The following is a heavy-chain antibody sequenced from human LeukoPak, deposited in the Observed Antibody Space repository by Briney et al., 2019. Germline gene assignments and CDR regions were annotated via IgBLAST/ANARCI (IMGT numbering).Heavy chain of an antibody. V-gene: IGHV3-23*01. CDR3: AKQFLETN. Sequence: QPGGSLRLSCVASGFMFSSYAMTWVRQAPGKGPEYVSTINAVDANTYYADSVRSRFTVSRDNSKNTLYLHMSSLRAEDTAVYYCAKQFLETNWGQGTLVTVSS. CDR1: GFMFSSYA. CDR2: INAVDANT. D-gene: IGHD1-1*01. J-gene: IGHJ4*02.